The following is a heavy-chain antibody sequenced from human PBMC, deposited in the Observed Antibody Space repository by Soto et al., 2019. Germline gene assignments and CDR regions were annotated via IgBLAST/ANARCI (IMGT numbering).Heavy chain of an antibody. CDR3: ARETLWSGYYETSAAFDY. Sequence: PSETLSLTCSFSGDSVTSHYLTWIRQSPEKGLEWIGYMHYTGFSNYNPSLKSRVTISVDTSKNQFSLKLSSVTAADTAVYYCARETLWSGYYETSAAFDYWGQGTLVTVSS. J-gene: IGHJ4*02. CDR1: GDSVTSHY. V-gene: IGHV4-59*02. CDR2: MHYTGFS. D-gene: IGHD3-3*01.